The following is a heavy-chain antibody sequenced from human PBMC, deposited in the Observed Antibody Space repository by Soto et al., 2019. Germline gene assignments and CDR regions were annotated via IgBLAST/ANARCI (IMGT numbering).Heavy chain of an antibody. CDR1: GFTFDDYA. Sequence: EVQLVESGGGLVQPGRSLRLSCAASGFTFDDYAMHWVRQAPGKGLEWVSGISWNSGRIGYADSVKGRFTISRDNAKNALYLQMNSLRGEDTALYYCGKVIGGDYGPNWFYPWGQGTLVTVSS. V-gene: IGHV3-9*01. J-gene: IGHJ5*02. CDR3: GKVIGGDYGPNWFYP. D-gene: IGHD4-17*01. CDR2: ISWNSGRI.